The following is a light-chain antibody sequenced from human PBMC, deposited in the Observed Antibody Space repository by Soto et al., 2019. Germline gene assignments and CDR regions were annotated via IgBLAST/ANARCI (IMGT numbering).Light chain of an antibody. CDR1: NSNIGNNF. J-gene: IGLJ1*01. CDR2: DNN. V-gene: IGLV1-51*01. CDR3: GTWDSSLSAGV. Sequence: HSVLTQPPSGSAAPGQKVTISCSGSNSNIGNNFVSWYQQLPGTAPRLIIYDNNKRPSGIPDRFSGSKSGTSATLGIAGLQTGDEADYYCGTWDSSLSAGVFGTGTKVTVL.